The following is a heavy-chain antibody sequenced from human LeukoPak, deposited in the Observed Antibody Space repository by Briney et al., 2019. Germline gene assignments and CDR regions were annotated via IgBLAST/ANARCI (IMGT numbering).Heavy chain of an antibody. D-gene: IGHD2-2*01. CDR1: GFTFSSHW. V-gene: IGHV3-30*03. CDR2: ISYDGSNK. J-gene: IGHJ6*02. CDR3: ARGGHCSTTSCSNYDGMDV. Sequence: GGSLRLSCAASGFTFSSHWMHWVRQAPGKGLEWVAVISYDGSNKYYADSVKGRFTISRDNSKNTLYLQMYSLRADDTGVYFCARGGHCSTTSCSNYDGMDVWGQGTTLTVSS.